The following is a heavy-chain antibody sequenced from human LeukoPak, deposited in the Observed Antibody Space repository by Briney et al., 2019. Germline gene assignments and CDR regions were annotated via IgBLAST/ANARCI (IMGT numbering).Heavy chain of an antibody. J-gene: IGHJ6*02. D-gene: IGHD5-18*01. V-gene: IGHV3-48*02. Sequence: GGSLRLSCAASGFTFSSYSMNWVRQAPGKGLEWVSYISSSSSTIYYADSVKGRFTISRDNAKNSLYLQMNSLRDEDTAVYYCAGEAHYTAMVSAGMDVWGQGTTVTVSS. CDR2: ISSSSSTI. CDR1: GFTFSSYS. CDR3: AGEAHYTAMVSAGMDV.